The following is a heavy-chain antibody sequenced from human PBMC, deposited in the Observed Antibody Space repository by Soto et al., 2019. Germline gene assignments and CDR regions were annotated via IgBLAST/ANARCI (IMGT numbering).Heavy chain of an antibody. Sequence: AASVKVSCKASGYTFTSYYINWVRQATGQGLEWMGWMNPNSGNTGYAQKFQGRVTMTRNTSISTAYMELSSLRSDDTAVYYCARGGSPITIXGVVISPVWFDXWGQGTLVTVSS. D-gene: IGHD3-3*01. CDR2: MNPNSGNT. CDR1: GYTFTSYY. CDR3: ARGGSPITIXGVVISPVWFDX. V-gene: IGHV1-8*01. J-gene: IGHJ5*02.